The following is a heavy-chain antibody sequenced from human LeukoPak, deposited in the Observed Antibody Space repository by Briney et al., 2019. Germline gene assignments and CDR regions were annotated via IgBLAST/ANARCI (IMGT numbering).Heavy chain of an antibody. J-gene: IGHJ6*02. CDR2: ISAYNGNT. D-gene: IGHD3-10*01. CDR1: GYTFTSYG. CDR3: AREYGSGSYYHYYRMDV. V-gene: IGHV1-18*01. Sequence: ASVKVSCKASGYTFTSYGISWVRQARGQGLEWMGWISAYNGNTNYAQKLQGRVTMTTDTSTSTAYMELRSLRSDDTAVYYCAREYGSGSYYHYYRMDVWGQGTTVTVSS.